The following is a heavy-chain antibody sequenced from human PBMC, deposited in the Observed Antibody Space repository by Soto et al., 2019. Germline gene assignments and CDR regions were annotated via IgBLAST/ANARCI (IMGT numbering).Heavy chain of an antibody. CDR3: ARELELRPFDY. J-gene: IGHJ4*02. CDR2: INHSGST. CDR1: GGSFSGYY. V-gene: IGHV4-34*01. D-gene: IGHD1-7*01. Sequence: SETLSLTCAVYGGSFSGYYWSWIRQPPGKGLEWIGEINHSGSTNYNPSLKSRVTISVDTSKNQFSLKLSSVTAADTAVYYCARELELRPFDYWGQGTLVTVSS.